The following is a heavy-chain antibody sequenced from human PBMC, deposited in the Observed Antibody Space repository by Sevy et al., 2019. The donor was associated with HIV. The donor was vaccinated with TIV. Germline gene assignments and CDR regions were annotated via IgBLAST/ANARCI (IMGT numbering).Heavy chain of an antibody. CDR3: ARDSGGALDY. V-gene: IGHV3-7*01. Sequence: GGSLRLSCVASGFTFSNFWMAWVRQAPGRGLEWVANIRQDEGDRGYEDSVKGRFTTSRDNTKNSLYLQMDSLRAEDTGVYYCARDSGGALDYWGQGTLVTVSS. J-gene: IGHJ4*02. CDR2: IRQDEGDR. CDR1: GFTFSNFW. D-gene: IGHD1-26*01.